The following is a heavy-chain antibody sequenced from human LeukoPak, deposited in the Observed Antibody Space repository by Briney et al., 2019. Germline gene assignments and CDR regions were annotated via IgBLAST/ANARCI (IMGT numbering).Heavy chain of an antibody. CDR1: GFTFSSYA. J-gene: IGHJ4*02. CDR2: IRGGGGIT. Sequence: GGSLRLSCAASGFTFSSYAMSWVRQAPGKGLEWVSAIRGGGGITYYADSVKGRFTISRDNSKNTLYLQMNSLRAEDTAVYYCANSPKSDYWGQGTLVTVSS. V-gene: IGHV3-23*01. CDR3: ANSPKSDY.